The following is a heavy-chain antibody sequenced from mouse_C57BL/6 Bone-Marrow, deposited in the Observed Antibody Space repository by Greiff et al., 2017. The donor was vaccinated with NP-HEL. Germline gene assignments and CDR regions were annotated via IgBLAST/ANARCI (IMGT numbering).Heavy chain of an antibody. D-gene: IGHD1-1*01. CDR3: ARGITTVY. CDR2: IYPGSGNT. CDR1: GYSFTSYY. V-gene: IGHV1-66*01. Sequence: QVQLQQSGPELVKPGASVKISCKASGYSFTSYYIHWVKQRPGQGLAWIGWIYPGSGNTKYNEKFKGKATLTADTSSSTAYMQRSSLTSEDSAVYYCARGITTVYWGQGTTLTVSS. J-gene: IGHJ2*01.